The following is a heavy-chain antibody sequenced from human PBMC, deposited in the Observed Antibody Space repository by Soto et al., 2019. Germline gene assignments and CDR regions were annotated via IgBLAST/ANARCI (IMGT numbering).Heavy chain of an antibody. CDR2: ISYDGSNK. CDR1: GFTFSSYA. CDR3: ARDLGYDSSGYYSFDY. Sequence: QVQLVESGGGVVQPGRSLRLSCAASGFTFSSYAMHWVRQAPGKGLEWVAVISYDGSNKYYADSVKGRFTISRDNSKNTLYLQMNSLRAEDTAVYYCARDLGYDSSGYYSFDYWGQGTLVTVSS. V-gene: IGHV3-30-3*01. J-gene: IGHJ4*02. D-gene: IGHD3-22*01.